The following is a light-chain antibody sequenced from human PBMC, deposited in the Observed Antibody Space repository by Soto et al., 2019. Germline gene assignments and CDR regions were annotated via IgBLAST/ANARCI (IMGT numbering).Light chain of an antibody. Sequence: QSVLTQPPSVSGAPGQRGTISCTGSSSNIGAGYDVHWYQQLPGTAPKLLIYGNSNRPSGVPDRFSGSKSGTSASLAITVLQAEDEADYYCQSYDSSMSGXVFGTGNKVTVL. V-gene: IGLV1-40*01. CDR3: QSYDSSMSGXV. CDR1: SSNIGAGYD. J-gene: IGLJ1*01. CDR2: GNS.